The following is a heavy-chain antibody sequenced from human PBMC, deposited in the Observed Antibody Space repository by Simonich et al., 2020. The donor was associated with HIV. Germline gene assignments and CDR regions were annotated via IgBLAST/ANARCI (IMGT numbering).Heavy chain of an antibody. CDR1: GGSFSDYY. CDR2: INHSGST. V-gene: IGHV4-34*01. J-gene: IGHJ4*02. Sequence: QVPLQQWGAGLLKPSATLSLTCAVYGGSFSDYYWTGIRQSPGEGLECNGEINHSGSTNYNPSLKSRVTISVDTSKNQFSLKVSSVTAADTAVYYCARTGSAYNSGWYYSDYWGQGTLVTVSS. D-gene: IGHD6-19*01. CDR3: ARTGSAYNSGWYYSDY.